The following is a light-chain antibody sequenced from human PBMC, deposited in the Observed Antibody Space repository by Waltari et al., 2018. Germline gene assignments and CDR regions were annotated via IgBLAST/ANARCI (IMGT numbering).Light chain of an antibody. Sequence: QSALTQPASVSGSPGPSITISCTGTRSALGGYKLVSWYQQHPGRAPKLLVYEGSKWPSGVSSRFSGAKSGNTASLTISGLQAEDEANYYCCSFASPNTVIFGGGTKLTVL. CDR2: EGS. J-gene: IGLJ2*01. CDR1: RSALGGYKL. CDR3: CSFASPNTVI. V-gene: IGLV2-23*03.